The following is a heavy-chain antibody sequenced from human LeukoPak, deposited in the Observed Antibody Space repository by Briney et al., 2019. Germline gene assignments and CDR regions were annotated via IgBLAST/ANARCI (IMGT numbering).Heavy chain of an antibody. D-gene: IGHD2-2*01. CDR2: ISWNSGIV. CDR3: TKDRYCSSSRCPLDY. J-gene: IGHJ4*02. CDR1: VFTFDEYA. V-gene: IGHV3-9*01. Sequence: SLRLSCATSVFTFDEYAMHWVRQAPGKGPEWVSSISWNSGIVGYADSVKGRFTISRDNAKNFLYLQMNSLRAEDTALYYCTKDRYCSSSRCPLDYWGQGTLVTVSS.